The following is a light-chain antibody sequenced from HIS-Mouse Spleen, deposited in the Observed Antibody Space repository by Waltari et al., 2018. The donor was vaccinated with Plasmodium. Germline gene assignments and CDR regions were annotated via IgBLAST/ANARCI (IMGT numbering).Light chain of an antibody. J-gene: IGLJ2*01. CDR1: SSDVGGSNS. CDR3: SSYAGSNNLV. CDR2: EVS. V-gene: IGLV2-8*01. Sequence: QSALTQPPSASRSPGQSVTISCTGTSSDVGGSNSVYWYQQHPGKAPKLMIYEVSKRPSGVPDRFSGSKSGNTASLTVSGLQAEDEADYYCSSYAGSNNLVFGGGTKLTVL.